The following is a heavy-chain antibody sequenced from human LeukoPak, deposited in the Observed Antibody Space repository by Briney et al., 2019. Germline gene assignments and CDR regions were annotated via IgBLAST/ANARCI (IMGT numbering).Heavy chain of an antibody. D-gene: IGHD4-23*01. Sequence: ASVKVSCKASGYTFTSYGISWVRRAPGQGLEWMGRISAYNGNTNYAQKLQGRVTMTTDTSTSTAYMELRSLRSDDTAVYYCARDYGGNTNFDYWGQGTLVTVSS. J-gene: IGHJ4*02. CDR1: GYTFTSYG. V-gene: IGHV1-18*01. CDR2: ISAYNGNT. CDR3: ARDYGGNTNFDY.